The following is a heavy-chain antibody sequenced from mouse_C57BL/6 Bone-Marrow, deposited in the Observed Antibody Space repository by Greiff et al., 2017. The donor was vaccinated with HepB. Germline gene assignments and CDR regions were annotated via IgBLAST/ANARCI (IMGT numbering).Heavy chain of an antibody. D-gene: IGHD1-1*01. CDR1: GFNIKDDY. CDR2: IDPENGDT. V-gene: IGHV14-4*01. Sequence: VQLKQSGAELVRPGASVKLSCTASGFNIKDDYMHWVKQRPEQGLEWIGWIDPENGDTEYASKFQGKATITADTSSNTAYLQLSSLTSESTAVYYCTTVYYYGPYFDYWGQGTTLTVSS. J-gene: IGHJ2*01. CDR3: TTVYYYGPYFDY.